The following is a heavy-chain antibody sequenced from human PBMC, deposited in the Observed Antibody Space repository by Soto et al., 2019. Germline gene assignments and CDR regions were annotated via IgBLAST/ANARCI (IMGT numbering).Heavy chain of an antibody. D-gene: IGHD2-2*03. Sequence: QVQLVQSGAEVKKPGSSVKVSCKASGATFSGYAINWVRQAPGQGLEWFGRIVPIFETLNYAERFQGRVAITADESTTTVYLELTNLTHEDTAVYYCVVMGNVAVSNPRSFDYWGQGTQVTVSS. CDR2: IVPIFETL. V-gene: IGHV1-69*18. J-gene: IGHJ4*02. CDR3: VVMGNVAVSNPRSFDY. CDR1: GATFSGYA.